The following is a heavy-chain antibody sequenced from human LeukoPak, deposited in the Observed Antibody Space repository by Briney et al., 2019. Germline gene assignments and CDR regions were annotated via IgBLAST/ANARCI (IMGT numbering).Heavy chain of an antibody. V-gene: IGHV4-39*07. CDR3: ARVGDSSGYLWGFDY. CDR1: GGSISSSSYY. J-gene: IGHJ4*02. D-gene: IGHD3-22*01. Sequence: PSETLSLTCTVAGGSISSSSYYWGWIRQPPGKGLEWIGSIYYSGSTYYNPSLKSRVTISVDTSKNQFSLKLSSVTAAGTAVYYCARVGDSSGYLWGFDYWGQGTLVTVSS. CDR2: IYYSGST.